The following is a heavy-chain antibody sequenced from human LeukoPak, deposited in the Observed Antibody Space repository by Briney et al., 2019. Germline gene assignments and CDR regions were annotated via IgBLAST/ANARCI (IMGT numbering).Heavy chain of an antibody. CDR2: IVVGSGNT. Sequence: SVKVSCKASGFTFTSSAMQWVRQARGQRLEWIGWIVVGSGNTNYAQKFQERVTITRDMSTSTAYMELSSLRPEDTAVYYCTRETSSRYFDYWGQGTLVTVSS. CDR1: GFTFTSSA. V-gene: IGHV1-58*02. CDR3: TRETSSRYFDY. J-gene: IGHJ4*02.